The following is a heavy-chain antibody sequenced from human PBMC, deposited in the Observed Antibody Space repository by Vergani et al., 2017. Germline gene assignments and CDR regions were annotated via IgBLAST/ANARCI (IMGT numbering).Heavy chain of an antibody. CDR3: ARDWAYCSSTSCYSWFDP. Sequence: QVQLQQWGAGLLKPSETLSLTCAVYGGSFSGYYWSWIRQPPGKGLEWIGEINHSGSTNYNPSLKSRVTISVDRSKNQFSLKLSSVTAADTAVYYCARDWAYCSSTSCYSWFDPWGQGTLVTVSS. CDR2: INHSGST. J-gene: IGHJ5*02. D-gene: IGHD2-2*01. CDR1: GGSFSGYY. V-gene: IGHV4-34*01.